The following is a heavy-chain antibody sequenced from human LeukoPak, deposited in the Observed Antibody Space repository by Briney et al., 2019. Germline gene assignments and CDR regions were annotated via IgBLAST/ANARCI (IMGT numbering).Heavy chain of an antibody. J-gene: IGHJ4*02. CDR1: GFTFSSYA. Sequence: PGGSLRLSCAASGFTFSSYAISWVRQAPGKGLEWVSAISGSGGSTYYADSVKGRFTISRDNSKNTLYLQMNSLRAEDTAVYYCACPGDCSGGSCYAFDYWGQGTLVTVSS. CDR3: ACPGDCSGGSCYAFDY. D-gene: IGHD2-15*01. V-gene: IGHV3-23*01. CDR2: ISGSGGST.